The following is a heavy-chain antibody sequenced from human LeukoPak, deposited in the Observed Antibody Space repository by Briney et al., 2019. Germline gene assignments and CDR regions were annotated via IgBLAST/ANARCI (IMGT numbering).Heavy chain of an antibody. CDR3: ARVRYYYDSSGYYYDASDI. Sequence: SETLSLTCTVSGGSISSYYWSWIRQPAGKGLEWIGRIYTSGSTNYNPSLKSRVTISVDKSKNQFSLKLSSVTAADTAVYYCARVRYYYDSSGYYYDASDIWGQWTMVTVSS. J-gene: IGHJ3*02. D-gene: IGHD3-22*01. CDR2: IYTSGST. CDR1: GGSISSYY. V-gene: IGHV4-4*07.